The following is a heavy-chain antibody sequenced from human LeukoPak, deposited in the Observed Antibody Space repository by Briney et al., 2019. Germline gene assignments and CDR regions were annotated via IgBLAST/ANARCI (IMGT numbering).Heavy chain of an antibody. CDR2: IIPIFGTA. J-gene: IGHJ5*02. Sequence: GASVKLSCKASGGTFSGYAISWVRQAPGQGLEWMGGIIPIFGTANYAQKFQGRVTITTDESTSTAYMELSSLRFEDTAVYYCARGARWLRVISGGWFDPWGQGTLVTVSS. CDR3: ARGARWLRVISGGWFDP. V-gene: IGHV1-69*05. CDR1: GGTFSGYA. D-gene: IGHD5-12*01.